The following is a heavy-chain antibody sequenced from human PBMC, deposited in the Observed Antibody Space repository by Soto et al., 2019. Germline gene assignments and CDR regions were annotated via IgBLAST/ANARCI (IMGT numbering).Heavy chain of an antibody. D-gene: IGHD5-12*01. CDR1: GGSFSGYY. V-gene: IGHV4-34*01. Sequence: QVQLQQWGAGLLKPSETLSLTCAVYGGSFSGYYWSWIRQPPGKGLEWIGEINHSGSTNYNPSLKSRVTISVDTSKNQFSLKLSSVTAADTAVYYCARAGIVATGAYYYYYGMDVWGQGTTVTVSS. J-gene: IGHJ6*02. CDR3: ARAGIVATGAYYYYYGMDV. CDR2: INHSGST.